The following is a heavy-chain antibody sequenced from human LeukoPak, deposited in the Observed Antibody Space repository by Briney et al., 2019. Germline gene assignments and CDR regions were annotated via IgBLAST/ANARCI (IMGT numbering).Heavy chain of an antibody. Sequence: ASVKVSCQASGYTFTGYYIHWVRQAPGQGLEWMGWINPNSGVTNYAQKFQGRVTMTRDTSISTAYMELSRLRSDDTAVYYCARAALGYSSTWDYYYYMDVWGKGTTVTVSS. CDR3: ARAALGYSSTWDYYYYMDV. CDR2: INPNSGVT. J-gene: IGHJ6*03. V-gene: IGHV1-2*02. CDR1: GYTFTGYY. D-gene: IGHD6-13*01.